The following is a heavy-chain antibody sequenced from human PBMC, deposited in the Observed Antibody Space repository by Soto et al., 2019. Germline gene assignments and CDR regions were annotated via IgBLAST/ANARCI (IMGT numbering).Heavy chain of an antibody. Sequence: ASVKVSCKASGYTLTSYGVSWVRQAPGQGLEWMGWISAYNGNTNYAQKLQGRVTMTTDTSTSTAYMELRSLRSDDTAVYYCARGTTSSSIRYYYYGMDVWGQGTTVTSP. CDR3: ARGTTSSSIRYYYYGMDV. CDR1: GYTLTSYG. V-gene: IGHV1-18*01. J-gene: IGHJ6*02. CDR2: ISAYNGNT. D-gene: IGHD6-13*01.